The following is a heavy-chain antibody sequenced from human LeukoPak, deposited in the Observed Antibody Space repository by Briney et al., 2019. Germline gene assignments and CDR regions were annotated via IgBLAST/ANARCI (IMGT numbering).Heavy chain of an antibody. V-gene: IGHV3-30*02. CDR2: IRDDGSIK. Sequence: PGGSLRLSCAASGFIFRSYGIHWVRQAPGKGLEWVEFIRDDGSIKYYLDSVKGRFSISRDNSKSTLYLQMNSLRVEDTAIYYCAKAAGTSWGNFDVWGQGTMVTVSS. J-gene: IGHJ3*01. D-gene: IGHD6-13*01. CDR1: GFIFRSYG. CDR3: AKAAGTSWGNFDV.